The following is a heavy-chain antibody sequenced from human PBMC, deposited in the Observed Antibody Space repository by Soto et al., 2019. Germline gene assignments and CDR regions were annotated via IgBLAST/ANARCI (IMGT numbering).Heavy chain of an antibody. CDR2: ISGSGGST. Sequence: GGSLRLSCAASGFTFSSYAMSWVRQAPGKGLEWVSAISGSGGSTYYADSVKGRFTISRDNSKNTLYLQMNSLRAEDTAVYYCAKDLVRFLEWLEGNYYYGMDVWGQGTTVTVSS. D-gene: IGHD3-3*01. V-gene: IGHV3-23*01. J-gene: IGHJ6*02. CDR3: AKDLVRFLEWLEGNYYYGMDV. CDR1: GFTFSSYA.